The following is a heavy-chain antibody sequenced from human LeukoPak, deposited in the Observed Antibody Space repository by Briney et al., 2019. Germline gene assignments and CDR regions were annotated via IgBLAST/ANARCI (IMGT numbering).Heavy chain of an antibody. D-gene: IGHD7-27*01. CDR3: ASRKLGNDY. V-gene: IGHV4-34*01. CDR1: GGSFSGYY. Sequence: PSETLSLTCAVYGGSFSGYYWSWIRQPPGKGLEWIGEINHSGSTNYNPSLKSRVTISVDTSKNQFPLKLSSVTAADTAVYYCASRKLGNDYWGQGTLVTVSS. J-gene: IGHJ4*02. CDR2: INHSGST.